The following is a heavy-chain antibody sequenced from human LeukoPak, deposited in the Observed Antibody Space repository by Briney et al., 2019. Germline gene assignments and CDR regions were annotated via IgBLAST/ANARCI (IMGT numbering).Heavy chain of an antibody. V-gene: IGHV2-70*04. CDR3: ARGGGATAVDY. CDR2: IDWDDDK. CDR1: GFSIRTSGMR. J-gene: IGHJ4*02. Sequence: SGPTLVHPTQTLTLTCTFTGFSIRTSGMRVSWIRQPPGKALEWLARIDWDDDKFYSKSLKPRLTISKDTSKNQVVLTMTNMDPVDTATYYCARGGGATAVDYWGQGTLVTVSS. D-gene: IGHD1-26*01.